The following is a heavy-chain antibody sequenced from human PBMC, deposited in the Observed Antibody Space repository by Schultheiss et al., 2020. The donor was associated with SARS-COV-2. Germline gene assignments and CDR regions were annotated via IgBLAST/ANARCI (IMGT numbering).Heavy chain of an antibody. CDR2: ISYRGST. Sequence: SETLSLTCTVSGGSVSSGSYFWTWIRQPPGKGLEWIGSISYRGSTNYDPSLKSRVTISVDASKNQFSLRLNSVTAADTAVYYCARDPDDGGWFDPWGQGTLVTVSS. CDR1: GGSVSSGSYF. D-gene: IGHD3-16*01. CDR3: ARDPDDGGWFDP. J-gene: IGHJ5*02. V-gene: IGHV4-61*01.